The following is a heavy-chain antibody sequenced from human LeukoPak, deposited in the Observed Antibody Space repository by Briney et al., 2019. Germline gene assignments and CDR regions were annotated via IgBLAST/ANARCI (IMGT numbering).Heavy chain of an antibody. D-gene: IGHD3-22*01. J-gene: IGHJ4*02. CDR1: GFTFSTYN. CDR2: INADSSTI. Sequence: PGGSPRLSCAASGFTFSTYNMNWVRQAPGKGLEWISYINADSSTIQYADSVRGRFTTSRDNAKNSLYLQMNSLRAEDTAVYYCVRDNSRGQSLGVIYWGQGSLVTVSS. V-gene: IGHV3-48*01. CDR3: VRDNSRGQSLGVIY.